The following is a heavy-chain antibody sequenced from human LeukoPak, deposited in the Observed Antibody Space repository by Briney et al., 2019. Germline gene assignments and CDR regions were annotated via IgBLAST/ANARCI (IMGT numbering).Heavy chain of an antibody. CDR1: GYTFTGYY. CDR2: INPNSGGT. Sequence: ASVKVSCKASGYTFTGYYMHWLRQAPGQGLEWMGWINPNSGGTNYAQKFQGRVTMTRDTSISTAYMEPSRLRSDETAVYYCARGTIVGATDFDYWGQGTLVTVSS. V-gene: IGHV1-2*02. D-gene: IGHD1-26*01. J-gene: IGHJ4*02. CDR3: ARGTIVGATDFDY.